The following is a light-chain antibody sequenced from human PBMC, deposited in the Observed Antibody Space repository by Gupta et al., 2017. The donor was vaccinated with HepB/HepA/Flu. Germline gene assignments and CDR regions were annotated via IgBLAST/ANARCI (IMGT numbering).Light chain of an antibody. CDR1: QSVLSSSHKTNY. CDR2: WSS. Sequence: SVLTQSPYSLAVSLGERATINCKSSQSVLSSSHKTNYLAWYQQTPGQPPKLLNYWSSTRESGVPDRISSSSSGTDITLTISSLPAEDVAIYCWQQYYRNPPTFGQGT. CDR3: QQYYRNPPT. J-gene: IGKJ1*01. V-gene: IGKV4-1*01.